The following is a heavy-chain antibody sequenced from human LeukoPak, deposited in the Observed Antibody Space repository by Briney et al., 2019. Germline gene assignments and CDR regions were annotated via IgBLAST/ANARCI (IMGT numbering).Heavy chain of an antibody. J-gene: IGHJ4*02. Sequence: SETLSLTCTVSGGSISSYYWSWIRQPPGKGLEWMGYIYYSGSTNYNPSLKSRVTISGDTSKNQFSLKLSSVTAADTAVYYCARHVGYSSSPSFDYWGQGTLVTVSS. D-gene: IGHD6-6*01. V-gene: IGHV4-59*08. CDR3: ARHVGYSSSPSFDY. CDR1: GGSISSYY. CDR2: IYYSGST.